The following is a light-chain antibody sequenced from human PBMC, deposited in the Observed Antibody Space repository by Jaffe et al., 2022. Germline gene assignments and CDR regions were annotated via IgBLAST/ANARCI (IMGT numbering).Light chain of an antibody. V-gene: IGKV3-20*01. CDR1: QSVSGRY. J-gene: IGKJ1*01. Sequence: EIVLTQSPGTLSLSPGERATLSCRASQSVSGRYLAWYQQKPGQAPNFLIYGASSRATGIPDRFSGSGSGTDFTLTISRLEPEDFAVYYCQQYGSLPRTFGQGTKVEIK. CDR2: GAS. CDR3: QQYGSLPRT.